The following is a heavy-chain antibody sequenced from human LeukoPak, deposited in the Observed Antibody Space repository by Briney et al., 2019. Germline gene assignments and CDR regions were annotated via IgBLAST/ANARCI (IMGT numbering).Heavy chain of an antibody. Sequence: GGSLSLSCAASGFTFSSYSMNWVRQAPGKGLEWVSYISSSSSTIYYADSVKGRFTVSRDNAKNSLYLQMNSLRAEDTAVYYCARDRPYYDSSGYYPNYFDYWGQGTLVAVSS. CDR1: GFTFSSYS. CDR2: ISSSSSTI. V-gene: IGHV3-48*01. CDR3: ARDRPYYDSSGYYPNYFDY. J-gene: IGHJ4*02. D-gene: IGHD3-22*01.